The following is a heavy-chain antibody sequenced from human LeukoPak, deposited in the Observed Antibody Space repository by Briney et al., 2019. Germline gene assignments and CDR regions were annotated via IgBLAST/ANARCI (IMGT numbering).Heavy chain of an antibody. CDR3: AKGLSIAVAESWFDP. Sequence: SETLSLTCTVSGGSISSYYWSWIRQPAGKGLEWIGRIYTSGSTNYNPSLKSRVTISVDTSKNQFSLKLSSVTAADTAVYYCAKGLSIAVAESWFDPWGQGTLVTVSS. CDR1: GGSISSYY. J-gene: IGHJ5*02. V-gene: IGHV4-4*07. CDR2: IYTSGST. D-gene: IGHD6-19*01.